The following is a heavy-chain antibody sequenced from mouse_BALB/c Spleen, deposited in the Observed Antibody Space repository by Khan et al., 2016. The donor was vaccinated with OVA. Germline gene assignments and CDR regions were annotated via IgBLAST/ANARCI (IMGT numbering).Heavy chain of an antibody. CDR3: ARQPYYHYNIMDY. J-gene: IGHJ4*01. CDR1: GFSLTNYG. CDR2: IWSDGST. V-gene: IGHV2-6-1*01. Sequence: QVRLQQSGPGLVAPSQSLSITCTISGFSLTNYGVHWIRQPPGKGLEWLVVIWSDGSTNYTSALKSRLTITKDNSKSQDFLQMNSLQTDETAIYFCARQPYYHYNIMDYWGQGTSVTVSS. D-gene: IGHD2-10*01.